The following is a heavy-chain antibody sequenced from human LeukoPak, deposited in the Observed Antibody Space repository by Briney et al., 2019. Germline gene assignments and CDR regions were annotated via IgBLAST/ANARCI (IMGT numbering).Heavy chain of an antibody. CDR1: GGSISSSSYY. V-gene: IGHV4-39*01. J-gene: IGHJ4*02. Sequence: PSETLSLTCTVSGGSISSSSYYWGWIRQPPGKGLEWIGSIYYSGGTYYNPSLKSRVTISVDTSKNQFSLKLSSVTAADTAVYYCARGRTFGYYYGSGSHDWGQGTLVTVSS. CDR2: IYYSGGT. D-gene: IGHD3-10*01. CDR3: ARGRTFGYYYGSGSHD.